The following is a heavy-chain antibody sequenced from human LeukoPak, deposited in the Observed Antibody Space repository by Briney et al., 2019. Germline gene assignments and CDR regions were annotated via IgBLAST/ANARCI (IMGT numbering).Heavy chain of an antibody. CDR2: IGAYNGNT. Sequence: ASVKVSCKASGYTFTSYGISWVRQAPGQGLEWMGWIGAYNGNTNYAQKLQGRVTMTTDTSTSTAYMELRSLRSDDTAVYYCARKGDYGDYVVGEDWFDPWGQGTLVTVSS. CDR1: GYTFTSYG. J-gene: IGHJ5*02. CDR3: ARKGDYGDYVVGEDWFDP. D-gene: IGHD4-17*01. V-gene: IGHV1-18*01.